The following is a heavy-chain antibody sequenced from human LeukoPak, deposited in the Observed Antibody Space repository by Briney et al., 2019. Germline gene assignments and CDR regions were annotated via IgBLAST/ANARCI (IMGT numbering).Heavy chain of an antibody. D-gene: IGHD3-22*01. CDR3: ARWNYDSSGHRPFDI. CDR2: IYYSGST. Sequence: SETLSLTCTVSGGSISSSSYYWGWIRQPPGKGLEWIGSIYYSGSTYHNPSLKSRVTISVDTSKNQFSLKLSSVTAADTAVYYCARWNYDSSGHRPFDIWGQGTMVTVSS. J-gene: IGHJ3*02. V-gene: IGHV4-39*07. CDR1: GGSISSSSYY.